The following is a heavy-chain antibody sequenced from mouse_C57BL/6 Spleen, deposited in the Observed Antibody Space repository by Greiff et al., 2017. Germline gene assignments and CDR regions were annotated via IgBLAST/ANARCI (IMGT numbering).Heavy chain of an antibody. CDR1: GFTFSDYG. CDR3: ASPYYYGSTSLAY. V-gene: IGHV5-17*01. D-gene: IGHD1-1*01. Sequence: DVQLVESGGGLVKPGGSLKLSCAASGFTFSDYGMHWVRQAPEKGLEWVAYISSGSSTIYYADTVKGRFTISRDNAKNTLFLQMTSLRSEDTAMYYCASPYYYGSTSLAYWGQGTLVTVSA. CDR2: ISSGSSTI. J-gene: IGHJ3*01.